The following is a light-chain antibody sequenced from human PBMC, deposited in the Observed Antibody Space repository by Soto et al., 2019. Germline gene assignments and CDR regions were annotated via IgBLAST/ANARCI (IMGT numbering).Light chain of an antibody. CDR2: GAS. J-gene: IGKJ4*01. CDR3: QQYGSSPLT. CDR1: QCVSSSY. Sequence: EIVLTQSPGTLSLSPGERATLSCRASQCVSSSYLAWYQQKPGQAPRLLIYGASSRATGLPVRLSGSGSGTDFTLTISRLEAEEFAVYYCQQYGSSPLTFGGGTKVEIK. V-gene: IGKV3-20*01.